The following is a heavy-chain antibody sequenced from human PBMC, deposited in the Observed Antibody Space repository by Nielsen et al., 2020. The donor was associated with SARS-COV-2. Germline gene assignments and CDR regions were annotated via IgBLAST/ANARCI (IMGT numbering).Heavy chain of an antibody. V-gene: IGHV3-53*01. J-gene: IGHJ3*02. Sequence: GGSLRLSCAASGFIVSSHDMNWVRQAPGKGLQWVSLIYSDGSTKYADSVKGRFTISRDNSRNTVYLQMNSLRPEDTAVYYCARDYLTTGWAFDIWGQGTMVTVSS. CDR3: ARDYLTTGWAFDI. CDR1: GFIVSSHD. D-gene: IGHD4/OR15-4a*01. CDR2: IYSDGST.